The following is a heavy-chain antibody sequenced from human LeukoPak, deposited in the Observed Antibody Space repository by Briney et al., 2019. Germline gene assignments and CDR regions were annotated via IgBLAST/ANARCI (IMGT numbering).Heavy chain of an antibody. J-gene: IGHJ3*02. CDR3: AKDQHDSSANDAFDI. Sequence: PGGSLRLSCAASGFTFSSYAMSWVRQAPGKGLEWVSAISGSGGSTYYADSVKGRFTIPRDNSKNTLYLQMNSLRAEDTAVYYCAKDQHDSSANDAFDIWGQGTMVTVSS. D-gene: IGHD3-22*01. CDR1: GFTFSSYA. V-gene: IGHV3-23*01. CDR2: ISGSGGST.